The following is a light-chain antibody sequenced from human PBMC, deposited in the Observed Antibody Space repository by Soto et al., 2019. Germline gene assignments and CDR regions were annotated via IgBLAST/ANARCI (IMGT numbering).Light chain of an antibody. CDR3: QPLNSPLT. CDR1: QGISNS. CDR2: AAS. J-gene: IGKJ4*01. Sequence: DIQLTQSPSFLSASVGDRVTITCRASQGISNSLAWYQQKPGKAPKLLIYAASTLQGGVPSRFSGSGSGTEFTLTISSLQPEDFATYYCQPLNSPLTFGGGTKVEIK. V-gene: IGKV1-9*01.